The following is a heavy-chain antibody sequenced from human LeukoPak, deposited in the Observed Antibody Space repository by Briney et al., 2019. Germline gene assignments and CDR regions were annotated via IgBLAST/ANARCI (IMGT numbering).Heavy chain of an antibody. V-gene: IGHV3-30*18. CDR1: GFTFTSNG. D-gene: IGHD6-19*01. CDR2: ISYDGSNK. Sequence: GGSLSPSCAASGFTFTSNGKRWFGQAPGKGLEWVAVISYDGSNKYYADSVKGRFTISRDNSKNTLYLQMNSLRAEDTAVYYCAKASRAGNRCSYHAIDVSGQGTTVTVSS. J-gene: IGHJ6*02. CDR3: AKASRAGNRCSYHAIDV.